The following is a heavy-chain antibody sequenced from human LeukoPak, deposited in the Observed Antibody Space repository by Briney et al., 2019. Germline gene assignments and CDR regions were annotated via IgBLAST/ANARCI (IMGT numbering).Heavy chain of an antibody. Sequence: NPSETLSLTCTVSGGSLRLYYWNWIRQPAGKGLEWIGRIFTSGITNHNPSLKSRVTMSVDTSKSQFSLNLSSVTAADTAVYYCARESSGTYYTPLGYMDVWGKGTTVTVSS. D-gene: IGHD3-10*01. V-gene: IGHV4-4*07. CDR3: ARESSGTYYTPLGYMDV. CDR1: GGSLRLYY. CDR2: IFTSGIT. J-gene: IGHJ6*03.